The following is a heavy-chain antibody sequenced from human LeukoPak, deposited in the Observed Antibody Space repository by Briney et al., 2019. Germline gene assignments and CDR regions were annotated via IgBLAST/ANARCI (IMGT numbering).Heavy chain of an antibody. Sequence: GGSLRLSCTASGFTFSIFVMSWVRQAPGKGLEWVSGNSGSGGTTNYADSVKGRFTISRDNSKNTLFLQMNSLRVEDTAVYYCAKESGSPDRTLEYWGQGTLVTVSS. V-gene: IGHV3-23*01. CDR2: NSGSGGTT. CDR1: GFTFSIFV. CDR3: AKESGSPDRTLEY. J-gene: IGHJ4*02. D-gene: IGHD1-26*01.